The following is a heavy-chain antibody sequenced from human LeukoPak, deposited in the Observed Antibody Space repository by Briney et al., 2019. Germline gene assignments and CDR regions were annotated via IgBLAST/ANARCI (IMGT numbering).Heavy chain of an antibody. CDR1: GFTFSNAW. V-gene: IGHV3-23*01. D-gene: IGHD5-24*01. Sequence: GGSLRLSCAASGFTFSNAWMSWVRQAPGKGLEWVSTITGSGGGTYYADSVKGRFSISRDNSKNTLYLQMNSLRAEDTALYYCAKDQNAYNYVFDYWGQGTLVTVSS. CDR3: AKDQNAYNYVFDY. CDR2: ITGSGGGT. J-gene: IGHJ4*02.